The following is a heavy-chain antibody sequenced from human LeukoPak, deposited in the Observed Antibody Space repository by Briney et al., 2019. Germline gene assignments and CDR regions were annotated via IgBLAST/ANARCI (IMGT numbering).Heavy chain of an antibody. J-gene: IGHJ4*02. Sequence: PSETLSLTCTVSGGSISSGDYYWSWIRQPPGKGLEWIGYIYYSGSTYYNPSLKSRVTISVYTSKNQFSLKLSSVTAADTAVYYCAKDAPGSRRSQELDYWGQGTLVTISS. D-gene: IGHD3-10*01. CDR2: IYYSGST. V-gene: IGHV4-30-4*01. CDR1: GGSISSGDYY. CDR3: AKDAPGSRRSQELDY.